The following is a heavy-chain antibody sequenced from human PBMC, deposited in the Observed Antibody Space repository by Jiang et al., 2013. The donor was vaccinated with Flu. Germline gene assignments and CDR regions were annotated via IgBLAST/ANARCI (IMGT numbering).Heavy chain of an antibody. CDR1: GHTFTELS. V-gene: IGHV1-24*01. D-gene: IGHD5-12*01. Sequence: GAEVKKPGASVRVSCKVSGHTFTELSIHWVRQAPGKGLEWMGGFDSEDGETLYREGFHGRVSMTEDTSTDTAYMDLRSLRSEDTAVYYCARARYSFGRYYFDFWGQGTLVTVSS. J-gene: IGHJ4*02. CDR3: ARARYSFGRYYFDF. CDR2: FDSEDGET.